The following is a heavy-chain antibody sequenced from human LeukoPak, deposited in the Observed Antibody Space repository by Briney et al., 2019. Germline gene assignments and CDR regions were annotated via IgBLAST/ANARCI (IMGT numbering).Heavy chain of an antibody. CDR1: GLTFSNYG. CDR3: AKANDYGDYGGFDS. Sequence: PGGSLRLSCAASGLTFSNYGMHWVRQAPGKGLEWVAFIRYDGRNKYYADSVKGRFTIFRDNSKNTLYLQMNSLNSLRAEDTAVYYCAKANDYGDYGGFDSWGQGTLVTVSS. J-gene: IGHJ4*02. CDR2: IRYDGRNK. D-gene: IGHD4-17*01. V-gene: IGHV3-30*02.